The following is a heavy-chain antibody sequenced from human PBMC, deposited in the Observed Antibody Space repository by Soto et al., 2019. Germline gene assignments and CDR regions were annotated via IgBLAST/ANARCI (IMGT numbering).Heavy chain of an antibody. CDR2: ISAYNGNT. D-gene: IGHD4-17*01. CDR1: GYTFTSYG. V-gene: IGHV1-18*01. CDR3: ARERGPDHRYGDYDY. Sequence: XSVKVSCKASGYTFTSYGISWVRQAPVQGLEWMGWISAYNGNTNYAQKLQGRVTMTTDTSTSTAYMELRSLRSDDTAVYYCARERGPDHRYGDYDYWGQGTLVTVSS. J-gene: IGHJ4*02.